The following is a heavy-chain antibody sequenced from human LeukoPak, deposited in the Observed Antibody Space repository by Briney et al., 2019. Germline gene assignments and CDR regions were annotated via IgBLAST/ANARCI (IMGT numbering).Heavy chain of an antibody. CDR1: GFTLSTYW. Sequence: GGSLRLSCAASGFTLSTYWMLWVRQAPGKGVVWVSRIKSDGGTNYADSVKGRFTIPRDNAKKTVSLQMNSLRPEDTGVYYCARAPSEIGGYYPEYFRHWGQGTLVTVSS. CDR2: IKSDGGT. V-gene: IGHV3-74*01. J-gene: IGHJ1*01. CDR3: ARAPSEIGGYYPEYFRH. D-gene: IGHD3-22*01.